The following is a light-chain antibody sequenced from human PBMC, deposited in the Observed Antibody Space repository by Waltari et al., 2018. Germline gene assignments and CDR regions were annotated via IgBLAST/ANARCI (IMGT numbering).Light chain of an antibody. CDR3: QQYNYSPLT. Sequence: IVLTQSPGTLSLSPGERATLYCRASQSVSNTYLAWYQRKPGQAPRLLIYGASSRATGIPDRFSGSGSGTEFTLTINALEPEDSAVYFCQQYNYSPLTFGGGTRVEIK. V-gene: IGKV3-20*01. CDR1: QSVSNTY. CDR2: GAS. J-gene: IGKJ4*01.